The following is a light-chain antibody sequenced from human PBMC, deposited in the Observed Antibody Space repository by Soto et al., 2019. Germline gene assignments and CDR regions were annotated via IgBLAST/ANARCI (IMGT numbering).Light chain of an antibody. Sequence: EIMMTQSPATLSVSPGERATLSCRASQTVGTRLAWYQQKPGQAPRLLIYGASTRATDIPARFSGSGSGTEFTLTISSLQAEDFAVYFCQQYDSWTLYTFGQGTKVEIK. V-gene: IGKV3-15*01. CDR1: QTVGTR. CDR2: GAS. CDR3: QQYDSWTLYT. J-gene: IGKJ2*01.